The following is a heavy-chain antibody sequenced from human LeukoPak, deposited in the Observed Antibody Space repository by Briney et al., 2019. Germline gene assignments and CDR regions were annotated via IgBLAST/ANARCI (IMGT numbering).Heavy chain of an antibody. CDR1: GFTFSSYS. CDR3: ARGSSDYFDY. CDR2: VTSSSSAI. D-gene: IGHD6-6*01. Sequence: GGSLRLSCAASGFTFSSYSMNWVRQAPGKGLEWVSYVTSSSSAIYYADSVKGRFTISRDNAKNSLYLQMNSLRAEDTAVYYCARGSSDYFDYWAQGTLVTVSS. J-gene: IGHJ4*02. V-gene: IGHV3-48*01.